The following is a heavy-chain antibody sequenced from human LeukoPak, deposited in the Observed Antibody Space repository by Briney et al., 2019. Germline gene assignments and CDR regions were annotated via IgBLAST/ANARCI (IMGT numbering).Heavy chain of an antibody. D-gene: IGHD5-18*01. CDR1: GGSISSSSYY. CDR3: AIEGVDTAMVTIWFDP. V-gene: IGHV4-39*07. Sequence: PSETLSLTCTVSGGSISSSSYYWGWIRQPPGKGLEWIGSIYYSGSTYYNPSLKSRVTISVDTSKNQFSLKLSSVTAADTAVYYCAIEGVDTAMVTIWFDPWGQGTLVTVSS. J-gene: IGHJ5*02. CDR2: IYYSGST.